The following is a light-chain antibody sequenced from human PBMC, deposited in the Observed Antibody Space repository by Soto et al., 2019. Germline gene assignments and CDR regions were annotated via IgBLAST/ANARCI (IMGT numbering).Light chain of an antibody. Sequence: DIQMTQSPSTLSASVGDRVTITCRASQSIDRCLAWYQQRPGRAPKLLIYDVANLETGVPSRFSGSGSETEFTLTISSLQPDDFAVSYCQQYTSSPLTFGGGTKVEIK. CDR2: DVA. CDR3: QQYTSSPLT. J-gene: IGKJ4*01. CDR1: QSIDRC. V-gene: IGKV1-5*01.